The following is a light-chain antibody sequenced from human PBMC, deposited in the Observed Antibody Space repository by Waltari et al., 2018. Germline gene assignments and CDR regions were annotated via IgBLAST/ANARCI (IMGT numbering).Light chain of an antibody. CDR1: QGISNA. CDR3: QQYYTTPT. J-gene: IGKJ1*01. V-gene: IGKV1-NL1*01. Sequence: DIQMTQSPSSLSASVGDRVSITFRASQGISNALAWYQQKPGKAPKLLVFATSTLESGVPSRFSGSGSGTDYTLTISSLQPEDFATYSCQQYYTTPTFGQGTKVEIK. CDR2: ATS.